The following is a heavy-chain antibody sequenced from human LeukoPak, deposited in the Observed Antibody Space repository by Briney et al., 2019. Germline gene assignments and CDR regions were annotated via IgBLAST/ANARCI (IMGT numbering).Heavy chain of an antibody. CDR1: GGSFSGYY. J-gene: IGHJ4*02. CDR3: ARDCSGGSCYDY. D-gene: IGHD2-15*01. Sequence: SETLSLTCAVYGGSFSGYYWSWIRQPPGKGLEWIGEINHSGSTNYNPSLKSRVTISVDTSKNQFSLKLSSVTAADTAVYYCARDCSGGSCYDYWGQGTLVTVSS. V-gene: IGHV4-34*01. CDR2: INHSGST.